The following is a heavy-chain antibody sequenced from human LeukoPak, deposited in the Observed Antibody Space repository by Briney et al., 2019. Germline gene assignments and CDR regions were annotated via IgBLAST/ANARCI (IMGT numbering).Heavy chain of an antibody. CDR2: INPNSGGT. J-gene: IGHJ4*02. V-gene: IGHV1-2*02. CDR1: GYTFTAYY. CDR3: ARGERDGDLDS. D-gene: IGHD4-17*01. Sequence: ASVEVSCKASGYTFTAYYIHWVRQAPGQGLEWMGWINPNSGGTNCAQKIQGRVTMTRDTSINTAYMELSRLRSDDTAVYYCARGERDGDLDSWGQGTLVTVSS.